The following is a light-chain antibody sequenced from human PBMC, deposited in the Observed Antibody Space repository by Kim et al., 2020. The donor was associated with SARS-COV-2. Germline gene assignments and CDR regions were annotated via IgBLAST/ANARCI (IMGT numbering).Light chain of an antibody. CDR1: KSVSSNS. CDR3: QQYSSSPAT. CDR2: GAS. V-gene: IGKV3-20*01. Sequence: SSGESATPSSRASKSVSSNSLAWYQQKPGKAPRLLIYGASSMPTGIPARFSGSGSGTDFTLTITRLEPEDFAVYYCQQYSSSPATFGQGTKVDIK. J-gene: IGKJ1*01.